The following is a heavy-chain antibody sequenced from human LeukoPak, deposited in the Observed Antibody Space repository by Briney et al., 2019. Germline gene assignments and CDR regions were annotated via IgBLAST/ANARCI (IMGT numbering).Heavy chain of an antibody. CDR2: IKQDGSEK. J-gene: IGHJ4*02. V-gene: IGHV3-7*01. CDR1: EFIFSGYW. Sequence: GGSLRLSSAASEFIFSGYWMKWVRQAPGKGLEWVANIKQDGSEKQYVDSVRGRFTISRDNAKNSLYLQMNSLRVEDTAVYYCARDGFVGAADYWGQGTLVTVSS. CDR3: ARDGFVGAADY. D-gene: IGHD6-13*01.